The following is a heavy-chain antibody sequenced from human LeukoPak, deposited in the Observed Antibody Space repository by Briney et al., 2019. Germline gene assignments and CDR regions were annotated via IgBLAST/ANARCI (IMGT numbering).Heavy chain of an antibody. Sequence: GGSLRLSCEASGFTVSSFEINWVRQAPGKGLEWVSYISSSGGTMDYADFVKGRFTVSRDNGKKLVHLQLNSLRAEDTAVYFCARIPHPDYADAQWGQGTLVIVSS. V-gene: IGHV3-48*03. CDR1: GFTVSSFE. CDR2: ISSSGGTM. J-gene: IGHJ4*02. CDR3: ARIPHPDYADAQ. D-gene: IGHD4-17*01.